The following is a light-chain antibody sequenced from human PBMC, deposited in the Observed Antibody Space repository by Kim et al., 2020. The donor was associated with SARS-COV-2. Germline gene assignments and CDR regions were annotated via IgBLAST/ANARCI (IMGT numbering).Light chain of an antibody. J-gene: IGKJ3*01. V-gene: IGKV3-15*01. CDR3: QQYDNWPPLFT. CDR1: QSLSSN. CDR2: GAS. Sequence: PGERATLSCRASQSLSSNLAWYQQKPGQAPRLLIYGASTRATGIPARFSGSGSGTEFILTISSLQSEDFAVYYCQQYDNWPPLFTFGPGTKVDIK.